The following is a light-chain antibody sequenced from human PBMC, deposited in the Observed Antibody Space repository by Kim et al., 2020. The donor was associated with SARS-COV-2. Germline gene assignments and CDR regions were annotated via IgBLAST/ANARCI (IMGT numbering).Light chain of an antibody. J-gene: IGLJ1*01. CDR3: QTWGTGTIGV. V-gene: IGLV4-69*01. CDR1: SGHSSYA. CDR2: LNSDGSH. Sequence: QLVLTQSPSASASLGASVTLTCTLSSGHSSYAIAWHQQQPEKGPRYLMKLNSDGSHSKGDGIPDRFSGSSSGAERYLTISSLQSEDEADYYCQTWGTGTIGVFGTGTKVTVL.